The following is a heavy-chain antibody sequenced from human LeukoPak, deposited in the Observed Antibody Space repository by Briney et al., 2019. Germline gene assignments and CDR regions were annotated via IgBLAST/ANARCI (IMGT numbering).Heavy chain of an antibody. V-gene: IGHV3-33*01. CDR2: IWHDGSNK. CDR3: ARDRDYYDSSGYYYGYFDY. CDR1: GFTFSSYG. D-gene: IGHD3-22*01. Sequence: GRSLRLSCAASGFTFSSYGMHWVRQAPGKGLEWVAVIWHDGSNKYYADSVKGRFTISRDNSKNTLYLQMNSLRAEDTAVYYCARDRDYYDSSGYYYGYFDYWGQGTLVTVSS. J-gene: IGHJ4*02.